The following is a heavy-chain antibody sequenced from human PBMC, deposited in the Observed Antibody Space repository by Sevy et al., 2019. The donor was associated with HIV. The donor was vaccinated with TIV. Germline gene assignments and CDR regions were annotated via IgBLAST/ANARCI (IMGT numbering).Heavy chain of an antibody. J-gene: IGHJ4*02. CDR2: IKQDGSGK. V-gene: IGHV3-7*01. CDR1: GFIFSSYW. Sequence: GGSLRLSCVASGFIFSSYWMSWVRQAPGKGLEWVANIKQDGSGKDYVASVKGRFTISRDNAKNSLYLQMNSLRAEDTAVYYCASIYSSSWTRFDYWGQGTLVTVSS. D-gene: IGHD6-13*01. CDR3: ASIYSSSWTRFDY.